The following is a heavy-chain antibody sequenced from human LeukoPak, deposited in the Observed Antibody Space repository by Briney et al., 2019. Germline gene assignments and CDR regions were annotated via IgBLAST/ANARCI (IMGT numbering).Heavy chain of an antibody. Sequence: GGSLRLSCAASGFTFSSYAMNWVRQAPGKGPEWVAVIRSSGRTTDYADSVKGRFTISRDNSNNTLFLQMIRLRAEDTAVYYCAKPPENVVGTSPFYFDSWGQGTLVTVSS. CDR2: IRSSGRTT. CDR3: AKPPENVVGTSPFYFDS. D-gene: IGHD1-26*01. CDR1: GFTFSSYA. J-gene: IGHJ4*02. V-gene: IGHV3-23*01.